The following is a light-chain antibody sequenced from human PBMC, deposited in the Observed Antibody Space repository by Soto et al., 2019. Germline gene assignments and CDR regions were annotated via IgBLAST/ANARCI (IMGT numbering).Light chain of an antibody. V-gene: IGLV2-14*01. CDR3: SSYTSSSTLYYV. CDR1: SSDVGGYNY. J-gene: IGLJ1*01. CDR2: EVS. Sequence: QSALTQPASVSGSPGQSITISCTGTSSDVGGYNYVSWYQQHPGKAPKLMIYEVSNRPSGVSNRFSGSKSGNTASLTISGLQDEDEDDYYCSSYTSSSTLYYVFGTGTKVTVL.